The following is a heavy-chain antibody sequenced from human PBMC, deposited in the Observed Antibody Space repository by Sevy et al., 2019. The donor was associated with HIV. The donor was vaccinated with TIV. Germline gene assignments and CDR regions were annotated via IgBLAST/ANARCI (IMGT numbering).Heavy chain of an antibody. V-gene: IGHV3-7*01. Sequence: GGSLRLSCAASGFTFTDYWMSWVRQTPGKGLEWVATIKQDESEKYYVDSVKGRFAISRDNGKNSVSLRMSGLRVEDTALYYCAREVGGFNWRPYYFDSWGQGTLLTVSS. CDR2: IKQDESEK. CDR1: GFTFTDYW. CDR3: AREVGGFNWRPYYFDS. D-gene: IGHD3-3*01. J-gene: IGHJ4*02.